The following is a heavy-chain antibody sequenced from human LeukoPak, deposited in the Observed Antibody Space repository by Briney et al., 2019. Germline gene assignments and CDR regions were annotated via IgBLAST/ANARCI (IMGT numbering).Heavy chain of an antibody. CDR3: ARSITIFGVVNEFDP. CDR2: IYPGDSDT. Sequence: GESLKISCKGSGYSFTSYWIGWVRQMPGKGLESMGIIYPGDSDTRYSPSFQGQVTISADKSISTAYLQWSSLKASDTAMYYCARSITIFGVVNEFDPWGQGTLVTVSS. J-gene: IGHJ5*02. D-gene: IGHD3-3*01. V-gene: IGHV5-51*01. CDR1: GYSFTSYW.